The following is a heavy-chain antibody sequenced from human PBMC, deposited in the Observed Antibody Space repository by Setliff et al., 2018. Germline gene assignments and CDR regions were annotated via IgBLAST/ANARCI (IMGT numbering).Heavy chain of an antibody. J-gene: IGHJ4*02. D-gene: IGHD3-22*01. CDR3: AADTFDSNAQAFDY. Sequence: GGSLRLSCAASGFTFRSYSMKWVRQAPGKGLEWVGRVTAGGTTNYAAPVKGRFTISRDDSKDTLYLQLNSLNTEDTAVYYCAADTFDSNAQAFDYWGQGTLVTVS. V-gene: IGHV3-15*01. CDR2: VTAGGTT. CDR1: GFTFRSYS.